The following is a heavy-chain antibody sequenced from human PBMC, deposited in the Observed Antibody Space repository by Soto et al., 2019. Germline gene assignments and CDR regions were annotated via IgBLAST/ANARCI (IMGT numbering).Heavy chain of an antibody. D-gene: IGHD3-16*01. CDR3: ARQGGSKARPLDY. Sequence: SETLSLTCTVSGGSISSYYWSWTRQPPGKGLEWIGYIYYSGSTNYNPSLKSRVTISVDTSKNQFSLKLSSVTAADTAVYYCARQGGSKARPLDYWGQGTLVTVSS. J-gene: IGHJ4*02. CDR1: GGSISSYY. CDR2: IYYSGST. V-gene: IGHV4-59*08.